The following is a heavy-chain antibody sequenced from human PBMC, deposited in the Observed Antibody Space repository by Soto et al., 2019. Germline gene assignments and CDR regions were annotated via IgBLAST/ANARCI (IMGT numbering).Heavy chain of an antibody. J-gene: IGHJ4*02. Sequence: QVQLVQSGAEVKKPGSSVKVSCKASGGTFNNYAVTWVRQAPGQGLEWMGGIIPSLGTPNYAQKFQGRVTITAYTSTGTAYMELSSLRSEDTAVYYCASSYGTSWYGDYWGQGTLVTVSS. CDR3: ASSYGTSWYGDY. D-gene: IGHD6-13*01. CDR1: GGTFNNYA. V-gene: IGHV1-69*06. CDR2: IIPSLGTP.